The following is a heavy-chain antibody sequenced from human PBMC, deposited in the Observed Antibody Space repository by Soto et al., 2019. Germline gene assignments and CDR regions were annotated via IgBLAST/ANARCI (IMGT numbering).Heavy chain of an antibody. CDR1: GGTFSSYA. Sequence: QVQLVQSGAEVKKPGSSVKVSCKASGGTFSSYAISWVRQAPGQGLEWMGGIIPIFGTANYAQKFQGRVTITADEYTNLADRELSSMRSDDTAGYYCARVYVDTYGMDVWGQGTTVTVSS. CDR2: IIPIFGTA. CDR3: ARVYVDTYGMDV. J-gene: IGHJ6*02. V-gene: IGHV1-69*01. D-gene: IGHD2-15*01.